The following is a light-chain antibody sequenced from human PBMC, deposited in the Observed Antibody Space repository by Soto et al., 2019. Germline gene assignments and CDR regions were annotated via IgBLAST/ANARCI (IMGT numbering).Light chain of an antibody. CDR2: YNN. V-gene: IGLV1-44*01. CDR1: TSNIGSNT. J-gene: IGLJ3*02. Sequence: QSVLTQPPSASGTPGQRVTISCSGTTSNIGSNTVNWYQQLPGTAPKLLIYYNNQRPSGVPVRLSGSKSGTSASLAISGLQSEDEALYYCAAWDDSLEGMVFGGGTKVTVL. CDR3: AAWDDSLEGMV.